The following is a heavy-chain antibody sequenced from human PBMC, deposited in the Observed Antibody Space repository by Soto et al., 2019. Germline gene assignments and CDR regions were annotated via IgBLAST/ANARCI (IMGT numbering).Heavy chain of an antibody. CDR1: GGTFSSYA. CDR2: IIPIFGTA. J-gene: IGHJ6*02. D-gene: IGHD2-2*01. Sequence: GASVKVSCKASGGTFSSYAISWVRQAPGQGLEWMGGIIPIFGTANYAQKFQGRVTITADESTSTAYMELSSLRSEDTAVYYCARGEKYCSSTSCHQAGYYYYSMDVWGQGTTV. V-gene: IGHV1-69*13. CDR3: ARGEKYCSSTSCHQAGYYYYSMDV.